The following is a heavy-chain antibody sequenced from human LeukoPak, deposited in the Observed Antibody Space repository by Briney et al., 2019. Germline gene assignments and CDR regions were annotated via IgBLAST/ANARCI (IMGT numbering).Heavy chain of an antibody. CDR1: GFTFSSYS. Sequence: GGSLGLSCAASGFTFSSYSMNWVRQAPGKGLEWVSRINTDGSSTNYATSVKGRFTMSRDNAKNTLYLQMSSLTAEDTAVYYCVRGSAAAKNAFDVWGQGTMVSVSS. CDR3: VRGSAAAKNAFDV. V-gene: IGHV3-74*01. CDR2: INTDGSST. D-gene: IGHD6-13*01. J-gene: IGHJ3*01.